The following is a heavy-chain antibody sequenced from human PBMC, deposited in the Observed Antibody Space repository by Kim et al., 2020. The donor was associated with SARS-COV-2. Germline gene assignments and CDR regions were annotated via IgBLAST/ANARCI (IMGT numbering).Heavy chain of an antibody. D-gene: IGHD6-19*01. J-gene: IGHJ4*02. CDR1: GFTFSDYY. Sequence: GGSLRLSCAASGFTFSDYYMSWIRQAPGKGLEWVSYISSSGSTIYYADSVKGRFTISRDNAKNSLYLQMNSLRAEDTAVYYCARSHREWLRWRGYFDYWGQGTLVTVSS. CDR3: ARSHREWLRWRGYFDY. CDR2: ISSSGSTI. V-gene: IGHV3-11*01.